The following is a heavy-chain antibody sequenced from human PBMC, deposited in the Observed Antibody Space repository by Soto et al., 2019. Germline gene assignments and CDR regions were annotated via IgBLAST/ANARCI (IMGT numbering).Heavy chain of an antibody. J-gene: IGHJ4*02. V-gene: IGHV3-11*01. D-gene: IGHD6-13*01. Sequence: PGGSLRLSCAASAFPFTNTYMSWIRQAPGKGLEWVSHISGSGTSMYSDSVRGRFTISRDNANNSLYLQMNSLTAEDTAVYYCTRAKQMATILDYWGQGALVTVSS. CDR1: AFPFTNTY. CDR3: TRAKQMATILDY. CDR2: ISGSGTSM.